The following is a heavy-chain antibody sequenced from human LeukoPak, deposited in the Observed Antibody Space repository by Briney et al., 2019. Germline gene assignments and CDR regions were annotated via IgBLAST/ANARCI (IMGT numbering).Heavy chain of an antibody. Sequence: ASVKVSCKASGYIFSGQYIHWVRQAPGQGLEWMGRINLNTGGTNYAQKFQGRVTMTRDTSITTAYLELSRLRSDDTAVYYCARGQPFDYWGQGTLVTVSS. V-gene: IGHV1-2*06. CDR3: ARGQPFDY. J-gene: IGHJ4*02. CDR1: GYIFSGQY. CDR2: INLNTGGT.